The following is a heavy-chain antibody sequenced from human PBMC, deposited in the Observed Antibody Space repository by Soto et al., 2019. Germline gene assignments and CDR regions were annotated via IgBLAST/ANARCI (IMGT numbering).Heavy chain of an antibody. CDR3: AREAQDYYFDY. Sequence: QEQLQESGPGLVKPSETLTLSCTVSPGSISSSYWSWIRQPPGKGLEWIGHVAYSGTTKYNPSLKGQGSISVSSSKRQFSLRLSSVTAADTAVYYCAREAQDYYFDYWGQGILVTVSS. V-gene: IGHV4-59*01. D-gene: IGHD6-6*01. CDR1: PGSISSSY. J-gene: IGHJ4*02. CDR2: VAYSGTT.